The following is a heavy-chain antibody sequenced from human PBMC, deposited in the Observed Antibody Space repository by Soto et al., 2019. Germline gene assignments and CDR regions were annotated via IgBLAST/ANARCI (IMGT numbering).Heavy chain of an antibody. Sequence: QVQLVQSGAEVKKPGASVKVSCKASGYTFTSYGISWVRQAPGQGLEWMGWISAYNGNTNYAQKLQGRVTMTTATFTHTAYMELMSLRSDDCTQHYCARPAEYTYLPFDYWGQGTLVTVSS. CDR1: GYTFTSYG. V-gene: IGHV1-18*01. J-gene: IGHJ4*02. CDR2: ISAYNGNT. CDR3: ARPAEYTYLPFDY. D-gene: IGHD2-15*01.